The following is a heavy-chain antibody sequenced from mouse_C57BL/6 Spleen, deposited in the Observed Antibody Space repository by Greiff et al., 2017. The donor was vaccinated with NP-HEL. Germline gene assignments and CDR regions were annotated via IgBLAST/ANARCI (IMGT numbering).Heavy chain of an antibody. CDR1: GYTFTDYE. CDR3: TRSYGNSFAY. J-gene: IGHJ3*01. Sequence: QVQLQQSGAELVRPGASVTLSCKASGYTFTDYEMHWVKQTPVHGLEWIGAIDPETGGTDYNQKFKGKAILTADKSSSTAYMELRRLTSEDSSVYYCTRSYGNSFAYWGQGTLVTVSA. CDR2: IDPETGGT. D-gene: IGHD2-1*01. V-gene: IGHV1-15*01.